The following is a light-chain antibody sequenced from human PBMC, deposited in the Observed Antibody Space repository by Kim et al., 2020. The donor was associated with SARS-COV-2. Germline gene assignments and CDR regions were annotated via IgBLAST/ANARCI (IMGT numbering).Light chain of an antibody. CDR1: RSNIGSNS. CDR3: ATWDDRMRGWV. CDR2: RNG. J-gene: IGLJ3*02. V-gene: IGLV1-47*01. Sequence: GQRVTIPCSGSRSNIGSNSYYWHRQFPGTAPKLLIYRNGARPSGVPDRFSGSKSGTSVSLAISGLRSEDEADYFCATWDDRMRGWVFGGGTKVTVL.